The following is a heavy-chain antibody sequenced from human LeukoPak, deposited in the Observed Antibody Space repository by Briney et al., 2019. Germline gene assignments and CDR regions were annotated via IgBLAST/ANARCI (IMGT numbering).Heavy chain of an antibody. J-gene: IGHJ4*02. CDR2: ISASGGSA. CDR1: GFTFSNYA. D-gene: IGHD3-22*01. V-gene: IGHV3-23*01. Sequence: PGGSLRLSCAASGFTFSNYAMYWVRQAPGKGLEWVSLISASGGSAYYADSVKGRFTSSRDNSKSTLYLQMNSLRAEDTAVYYCAKAGYYDSRGYYYDHHFDYWGQGTPVTVSS. CDR3: AKAGYYDSRGYYYDHHFDY.